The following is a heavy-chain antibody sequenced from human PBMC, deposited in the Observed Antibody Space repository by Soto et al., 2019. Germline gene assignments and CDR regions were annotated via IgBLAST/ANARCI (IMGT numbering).Heavy chain of an antibody. Sequence: RGGPLRLSCADSGFTVSSYCIHWGRQPPGNGPEWGSVIPYDGSHNFYADSVKVRLTLSRDVSKGTLYLQMNSLRAEDTAVYYCAKEMFPQTVLDSSSPWGDYWGPGTLVTVSS. CDR1: GFTVSSYC. D-gene: IGHD3-22*01. CDR3: AKEMFPQTVLDSSSPWGDY. V-gene: IGHV3-30*18. CDR2: IPYDGSHN. J-gene: IGHJ4*02.